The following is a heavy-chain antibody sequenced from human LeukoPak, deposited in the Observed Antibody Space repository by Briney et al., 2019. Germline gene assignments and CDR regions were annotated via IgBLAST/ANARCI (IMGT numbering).Heavy chain of an antibody. Sequence: GGSLRLSCAAPGFTFSSYAMSWVRQAPGKGLEWVSAISGSGGSTYYADSVKGRFTISRDNSKNTLYLQMNSLRAEDTAVYYCAKFKGQWLVLGIVDYWGQGTLVTVSS. J-gene: IGHJ4*02. V-gene: IGHV3-23*01. CDR2: ISGSGGST. CDR3: AKFKGQWLVLGIVDY. CDR1: GFTFSSYA. D-gene: IGHD6-19*01.